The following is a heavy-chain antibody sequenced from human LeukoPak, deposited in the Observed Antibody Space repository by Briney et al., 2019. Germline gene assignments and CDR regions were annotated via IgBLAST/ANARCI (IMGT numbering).Heavy chain of an antibody. Sequence: GASVKVSCKASGYTFTSYYIHWVRRAPGQGLEWMGIIDPSGGGTTYAQNFQGRVTMTRDTSTSTVYMELSSLRSEDTAVYYCATWGSSSSPLPSMDVWGQGTTVTVSS. CDR3: ATWGSSSSPLPSMDV. J-gene: IGHJ6*02. CDR1: GYTFTSYY. CDR2: IDPSGGGT. D-gene: IGHD6-13*01. V-gene: IGHV1-46*01.